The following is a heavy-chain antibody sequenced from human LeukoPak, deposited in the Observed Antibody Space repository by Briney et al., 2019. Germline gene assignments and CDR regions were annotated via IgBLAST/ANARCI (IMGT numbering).Heavy chain of an antibody. V-gene: IGHV4-34*01. Sequence: PSETLSLTCAVYGGSFSGYYWSWIRQPPGKGLEWIGEINHSGSTNYNPSLKGRVTISVDTSKNQFSLKLSSVTAADTAVYYCAREPYGDYRYWYFDLWGRGTLVTVSS. CDR1: GGSFSGYY. J-gene: IGHJ2*01. D-gene: IGHD4-17*01. CDR2: INHSGST. CDR3: AREPYGDYRYWYFDL.